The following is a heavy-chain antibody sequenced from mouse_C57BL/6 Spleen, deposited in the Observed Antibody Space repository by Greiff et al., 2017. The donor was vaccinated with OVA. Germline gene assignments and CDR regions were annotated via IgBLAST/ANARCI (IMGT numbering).Heavy chain of an antibody. V-gene: IGHV1-62-2*01. CDR2: IYPGSGSI. J-gene: IGHJ3*01. Sequence: VKLQQSGAELVKPGASVKLSCKASGYTFTEYTIHWVKQRSGQGLEWIGWIYPGSGSIKYNEKFKDKATLTADKSSSPAYMELSRLTSEDAAVDFCARHEGGDGVAYWGQGTLVTVSA. CDR1: GYTFTEYT. CDR3: ARHEGGDGVAY.